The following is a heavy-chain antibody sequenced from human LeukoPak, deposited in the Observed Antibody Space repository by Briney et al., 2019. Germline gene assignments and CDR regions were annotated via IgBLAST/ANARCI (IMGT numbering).Heavy chain of an antibody. D-gene: IGHD3-10*01. CDR1: GFTFRSYA. Sequence: GGSLRLSCAASGFTFRSYAMSWVRQAPGKGLEWVGRIKSKSDGGTTDYAAPVKGRFTISRDDSENTLYLQMNSLKTEDTAVYYCTRYYYGSGSYGELNYWGQGTLVTVSS. CDR2: IKSKSDGGTT. V-gene: IGHV3-15*01. J-gene: IGHJ4*02. CDR3: TRYYYGSGSYGELNY.